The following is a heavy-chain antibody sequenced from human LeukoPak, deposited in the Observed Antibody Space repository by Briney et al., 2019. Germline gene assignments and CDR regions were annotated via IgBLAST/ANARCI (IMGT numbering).Heavy chain of an antibody. CDR1: GYTFTSYG. Sequence: GASVKVSCKASGYTFTSYGISWVRQAPGQGLEWMGWISAYNGNTNYAQKLQGRVTMTTDTSTSTAYMELRSLRSDDTAVYYCASRVDYGDYYGMDVWGQGTTVTVSS. V-gene: IGHV1-18*01. CDR3: ASRVDYGDYYGMDV. CDR2: ISAYNGNT. D-gene: IGHD4-17*01. J-gene: IGHJ6*02.